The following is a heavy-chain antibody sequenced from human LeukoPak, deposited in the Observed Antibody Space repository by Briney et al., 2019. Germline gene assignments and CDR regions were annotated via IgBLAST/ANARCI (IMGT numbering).Heavy chain of an antibody. D-gene: IGHD1-1*01. V-gene: IGHV4-39*07. Sequence: PSETLSLTCTVSGGSISSSSYYWGWIRQPPGKGLEWIGSIYYSGSTYYNPSLKSRVTISVDTSKNQFSLKLSSVTAADTAVYYCARGIRTTGTTTRRGLFDYWGQGTLVTVSS. CDR1: GGSISSSSYY. CDR3: ARGIRTTGTTTRRGLFDY. J-gene: IGHJ4*02. CDR2: IYYSGST.